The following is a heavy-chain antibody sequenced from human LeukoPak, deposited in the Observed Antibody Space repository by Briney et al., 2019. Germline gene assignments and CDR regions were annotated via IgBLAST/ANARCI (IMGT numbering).Heavy chain of an antibody. Sequence: SETLSLTCAVYGGSFSGYYWSWIRQPPGKGLEWIGEINHSGSTNYNPSLKSRVTILVDTSKNQFSLKLSSVTAADTAVYYCARGKFVLRFLEWFNRYFDYWGQGTLVTVSS. CDR1: GGSFSGYY. CDR3: ARGKFVLRFLEWFNRYFDY. J-gene: IGHJ4*02. CDR2: INHSGST. D-gene: IGHD3-3*01. V-gene: IGHV4-34*01.